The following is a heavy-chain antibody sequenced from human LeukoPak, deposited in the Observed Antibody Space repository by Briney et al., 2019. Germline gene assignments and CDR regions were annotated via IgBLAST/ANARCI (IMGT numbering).Heavy chain of an antibody. D-gene: IGHD1-7*01. CDR1: GFTFGDYA. CDR3: ARMNYISSGWGAPFDY. J-gene: IGHJ4*02. Sequence: PGGSLRLSCTASGFTFGDYAMSWVRQAPGKGLEWISYIRSSSSTIYYADSMKGRFTISRDNAKNSLYLQMNSLRAEDTAVYYCARMNYISSGWGAPFDYWGQGTLVTVSS. CDR2: IRSSSSTI. V-gene: IGHV3-48*04.